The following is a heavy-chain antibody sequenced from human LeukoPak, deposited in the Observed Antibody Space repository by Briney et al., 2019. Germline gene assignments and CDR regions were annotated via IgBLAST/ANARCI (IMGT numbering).Heavy chain of an antibody. CDR1: GGSISSYY. Sequence: SETLSLTCTVSGGSISSYYWSWIRQPPGKGLEWIGYIYTSGSTNYNPSLKSRVTISVDTSKNQFSLKLSSATAADTAVYYCARLGNYDFWSGYPNYYYYYMDVWGKGTTVTVSS. V-gene: IGHV4-4*09. CDR2: IYTSGST. D-gene: IGHD3-3*01. CDR3: ARLGNYDFWSGYPNYYYYYMDV. J-gene: IGHJ6*03.